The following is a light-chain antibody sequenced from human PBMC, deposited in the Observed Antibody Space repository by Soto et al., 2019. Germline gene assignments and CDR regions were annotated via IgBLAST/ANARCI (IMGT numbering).Light chain of an antibody. CDR2: EVS. J-gene: IGLJ1*01. V-gene: IGLV2-14*01. Sequence: QSALTQPASVSGSPGQSITISCTGTSSDVGAYNYVSWYQQHPGKAPKLVIYEVSNRPSGASNRFSGSKSGNTASLTISGLQAEDEADYYCSSYISTSSPYVFGTGTQLTVL. CDR3: SSYISTSSPYV. CDR1: SSDVGAYNY.